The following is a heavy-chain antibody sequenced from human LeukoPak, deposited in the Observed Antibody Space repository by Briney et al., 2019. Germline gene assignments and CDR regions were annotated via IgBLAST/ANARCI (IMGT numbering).Heavy chain of an antibody. CDR3: ARDHVGLSRRRNAFDI. CDR2: INWNGGST. D-gene: IGHD1-26*01. V-gene: IGHV3-20*04. CDR1: GFTFSSYG. Sequence: PGGTLRLSCAASGFTFSSYGMSWVRQAPGKGLEWVSGINWNGGSTGYADSVKGRFTISRDNAKNSLYLQMNSLRAEDTALYYCARDHVGLSRRRNAFDIWGQGTMVTVSS. J-gene: IGHJ3*02.